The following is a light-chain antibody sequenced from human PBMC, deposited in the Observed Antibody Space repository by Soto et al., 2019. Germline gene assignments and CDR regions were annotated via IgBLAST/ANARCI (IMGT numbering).Light chain of an antibody. J-gene: IGLJ1*01. Sequence: QSVLTQPPSVSAAPGQKVTISCSGSSSNIGNNYVSWFQQLPGAAPKLLIYENNKRPSGIPDRFSGSKSGTSATLGITVLQTGDEADYYCGTWVSSLNVYVFGTGTKVTVL. V-gene: IGLV1-51*02. CDR3: GTWVSSLNVYV. CDR1: SSNIGNNY. CDR2: ENN.